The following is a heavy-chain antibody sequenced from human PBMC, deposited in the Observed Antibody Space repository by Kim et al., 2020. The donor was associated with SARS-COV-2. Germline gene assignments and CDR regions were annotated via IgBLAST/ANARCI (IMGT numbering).Heavy chain of an antibody. CDR2: VNQDGSAK. CDR1: GFMFGTYW. J-gene: IGHJ6*02. Sequence: GRSLRLSCEASGFMFGTYWMTWVRQAPGKGLEWVANVNQDGSAKYYVASVRGRFTISRDNGEKSLYLQMNNLRADDTAVYYCGRDMDVWGQGTTVTVSS. V-gene: IGHV3-7*03. CDR3: GRDMDV.